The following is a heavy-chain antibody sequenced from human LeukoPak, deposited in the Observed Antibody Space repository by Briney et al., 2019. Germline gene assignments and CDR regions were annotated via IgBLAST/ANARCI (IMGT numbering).Heavy chain of an antibody. CDR3: ARRLTQYDCFDP. J-gene: IGHJ5*02. CDR1: GDSVSSNSVT. CDR2: TNYRSTWYN. D-gene: IGHD2-2*01. Sequence: SQTLSLTCAISGDSVSSNSVTWNWIRQSPSRVLEWLGRTNYRSTWYNDYAVSVRGRITVNPDTSKNQFSLHLSSVTPEDTAVYYCARRLTQYDCFDPWGQGILVTVSS. V-gene: IGHV6-1*01.